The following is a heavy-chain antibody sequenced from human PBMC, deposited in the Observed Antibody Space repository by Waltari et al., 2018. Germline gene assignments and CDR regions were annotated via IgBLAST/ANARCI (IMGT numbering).Heavy chain of an antibody. CDR2: IHHSGTT. Sequence: QVQLHQWGAGLLKPSETLSLTCGVSGGYFNAYYWTWIRQPPGKGLEWIGEIHHSGTTDYNPSLNSRLTMSVDTSKKQISLKMSSVTAADTAVYYCARGDLHYGSSGFFYWGQGALVTVSS. V-gene: IGHV4-34*01. CDR3: ARGDLHYGSSGFFY. CDR1: GGYFNAYY. D-gene: IGHD3-22*01. J-gene: IGHJ4*02.